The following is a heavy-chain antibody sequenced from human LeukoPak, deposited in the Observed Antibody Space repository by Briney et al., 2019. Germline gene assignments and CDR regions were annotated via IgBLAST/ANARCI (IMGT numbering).Heavy chain of an antibody. J-gene: IGHJ4*02. CDR1: GGTFSSYA. CDR2: IIPILGIA. CDR3: ARARVRGYSYGQLDY. Sequence: GASVKVSCKASGGTFSSYAISWVRQAPGQGLEWMGRIIPILGIANYAQKFQGRVTITADKSTSTAYMELSSLRSEDTAVCYCARARVRGYSYGQLDYWGQGTLVTVSS. D-gene: IGHD5-18*01. V-gene: IGHV1-69*04.